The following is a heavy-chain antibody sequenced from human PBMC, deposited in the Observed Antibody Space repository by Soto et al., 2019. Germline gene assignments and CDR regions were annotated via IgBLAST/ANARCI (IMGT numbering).Heavy chain of an antibody. CDR2: IYHSGST. Sequence: SETLSLTCAVSGGSISSSNWWSWVRQPPGKGLEWIGEIYHSGSTNYNPSLKSRVTVSVDKSKNQFSLKLSSVTAADTAVYYCARDTHYDILTGYYYGMDVWGQGTTVTVSS. V-gene: IGHV4-4*02. CDR1: GGSISSSNW. J-gene: IGHJ6*02. D-gene: IGHD3-9*01. CDR3: ARDTHYDILTGYYYGMDV.